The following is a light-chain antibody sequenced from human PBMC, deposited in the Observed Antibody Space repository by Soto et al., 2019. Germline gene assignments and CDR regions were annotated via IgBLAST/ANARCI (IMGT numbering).Light chain of an antibody. Sequence: ERVMTQSPATPSVSPGERVTLSCRASESVSSHLAWYQQKPGLAPRLLIYGASTRATGVPARFIGSGSGTEFTLTISSLQSEDFEIYYCQQYNNWPHTFGQGTKVDIK. J-gene: IGKJ2*01. CDR3: QQYNNWPHT. CDR1: ESVSSH. CDR2: GAS. V-gene: IGKV3-15*01.